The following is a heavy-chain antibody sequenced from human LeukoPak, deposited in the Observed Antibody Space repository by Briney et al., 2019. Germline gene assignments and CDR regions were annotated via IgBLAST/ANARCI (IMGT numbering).Heavy chain of an antibody. V-gene: IGHV3-30*02. Sequence: GGSLRLSCAASGFTFSSYGMHWVRQAPGKGLEWVAFIRYDGSNKYYADSVKGRFTISRDNSKNTLYLQMNSLRAEDTAVYYCARDHCSSTSCPTHDYWGQGALVTVSS. CDR1: GFTFSSYG. CDR3: ARDHCSSTSCPTHDY. CDR2: IRYDGSNK. J-gene: IGHJ4*02. D-gene: IGHD2-2*01.